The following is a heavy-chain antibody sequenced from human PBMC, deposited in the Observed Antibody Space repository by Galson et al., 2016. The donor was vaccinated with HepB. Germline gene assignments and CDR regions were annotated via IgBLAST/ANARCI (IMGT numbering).Heavy chain of an antibody. Sequence: SLRLSCAASGFTFSSYGMHWVRQAPGKGLEWVAVISYDGSYKYYADSVKGRFTISRDNSKNTLYLQMNSLRAEDTAVYYCARAYSRLGRWRLLYYFDYWGQGTLVTVSS. D-gene: IGHD2/OR15-2a*01. V-gene: IGHV3-30*03. CDR1: GFTFSSYG. CDR2: ISYDGSYK. J-gene: IGHJ4*02. CDR3: ARAYSRLGRWRLLYYFDY.